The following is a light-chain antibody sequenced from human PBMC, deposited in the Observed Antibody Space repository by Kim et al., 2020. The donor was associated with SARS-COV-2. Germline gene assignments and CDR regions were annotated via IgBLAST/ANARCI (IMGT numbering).Light chain of an antibody. Sequence: QRVTSSCTWSRSNIRAGFDVQWYQQLPGTAPRLLSFATDARPPGVPDRVSGSKSGPDASLAITGLQTEDEADYYCQSYDRGLSGGVFGGGTKVTVL. CDR2: ATD. J-gene: IGLJ3*02. V-gene: IGLV1-40*01. CDR1: RSNIRAGFD. CDR3: QSYDRGLSGGV.